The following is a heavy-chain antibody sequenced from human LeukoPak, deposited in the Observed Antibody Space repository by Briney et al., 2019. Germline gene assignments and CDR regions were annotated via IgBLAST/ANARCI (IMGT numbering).Heavy chain of an antibody. Sequence: ASVKVSCKASGYTFTGYYMHWVRQAPGQGLEWMGWINPNSGGTNYAQKFQGRVTMTRDTSISTAYMELSRLRSDDTAVCYCARVSTTVTTILHYWGQGTLVTVSS. V-gene: IGHV1-2*02. J-gene: IGHJ4*02. D-gene: IGHD4-17*01. CDR2: INPNSGGT. CDR1: GYTFTGYY. CDR3: ARVSTTVTTILHY.